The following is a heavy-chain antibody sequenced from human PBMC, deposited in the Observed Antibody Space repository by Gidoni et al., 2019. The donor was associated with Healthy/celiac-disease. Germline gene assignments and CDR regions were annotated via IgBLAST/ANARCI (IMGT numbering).Heavy chain of an antibody. Sequence: EVQLVESGGGLVQPGGSLRLSCAASGFTFRSYWMSWVRQAPGKGLEWVANIKQGGSEKYYVDSVKGRFTISRDNAKNSLYLQMNSLRAEDTAVYYCARFRTYYDFWSGYSPELGWFDYWGQGTLVTVSS. V-gene: IGHV3-7*01. CDR3: ARFRTYYDFWSGYSPELGWFDY. CDR1: GFTFRSYW. D-gene: IGHD3-3*01. J-gene: IGHJ4*02. CDR2: IKQGGSEK.